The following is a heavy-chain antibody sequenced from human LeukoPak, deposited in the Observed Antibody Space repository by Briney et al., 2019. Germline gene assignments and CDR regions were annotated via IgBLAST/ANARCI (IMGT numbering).Heavy chain of an antibody. CDR3: AHSSMVRAHAGHWFDP. CDR2: IYWDVDK. Sequence: ESGPTLMHPTQALTLTFTFSGFSLSTRGVGVGWIRQPPGKALEWLALIYWDVDKRYSPSLKSRLTITKDTTKNQVVLTMTNMDPVDTATYYCAHSSMVRAHAGHWFDPWGQGTLVTVSS. CDR1: GFSLSTRGVG. D-gene: IGHD3-10*01. J-gene: IGHJ5*02. V-gene: IGHV2-5*02.